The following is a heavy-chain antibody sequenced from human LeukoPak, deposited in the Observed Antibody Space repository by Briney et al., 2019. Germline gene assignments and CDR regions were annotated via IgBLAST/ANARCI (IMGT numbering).Heavy chain of an antibody. D-gene: IGHD2-2*02. CDR3: ERHVVPYCTTTSCDTSWFDP. CDR2: IYPGDANT. CDR1: GYSFTTYW. J-gene: IGHJ5*02. Sequence: GESLKISCKGSGYSFTTYWIGWVRQMPGKGLEGMGIIYPGDANTRYSPSFQGQVAISADKSISTAYLQWSSLKAPDTAMYYCERHVVPYCTTTSCDTSWFDPWGQGTLVTVSS. V-gene: IGHV5-51*01.